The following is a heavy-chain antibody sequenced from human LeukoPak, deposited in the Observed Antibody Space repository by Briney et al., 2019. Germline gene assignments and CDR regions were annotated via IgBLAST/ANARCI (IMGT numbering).Heavy chain of an antibody. CDR1: GGSISSYY. D-gene: IGHD1-26*01. V-gene: IGHV4-59*08. CDR2: IYYSGST. J-gene: IGHJ4*02. CDR3: ARRKGGSYFDY. Sequence: SETLSLTCTVSGGSISSYYWSWIRQAPGKGLEWIGYIYYSGSTNYNPSLKSRVTISVGTSKNQFSLKLNSVTAADTAVYYCARRKGGSYFDYWGQGTLVTVSS.